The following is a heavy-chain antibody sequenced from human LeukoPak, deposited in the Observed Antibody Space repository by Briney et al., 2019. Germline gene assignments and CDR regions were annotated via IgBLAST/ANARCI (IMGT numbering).Heavy chain of an antibody. CDR2: IIPIFGTA. V-gene: IGHV1-69*13. CDR1: GGTFSSYA. Sequence: SVKVSCKASGGTFSSYAISWVRQAPGQGLEWMGGIIPIFGTANYAQKFQGRVTITADESTSTAYMELSSLRSEDTAVYYCAGFGGQWLIRGDGAFDLWGQGTMVTVSS. D-gene: IGHD6-19*01. J-gene: IGHJ3*01. CDR3: AGFGGQWLIRGDGAFDL.